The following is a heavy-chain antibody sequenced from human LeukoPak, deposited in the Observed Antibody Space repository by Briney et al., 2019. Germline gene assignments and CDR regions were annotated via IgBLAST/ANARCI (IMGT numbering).Heavy chain of an antibody. CDR1: GITFSSYT. CDR2: ITSSSSYI. V-gene: IGHV3-21*01. Sequence: PGGSLRLSCAASGITFSSYTMNWVRQAPGKGLEWVSSITSSSSYIYYADSVKGRFTISRDNAKNSLYLQMNSLRAEDTALYYCARHVVAVGFDYWGQGTLVTVSS. CDR3: ARHVVAVGFDY. J-gene: IGHJ4*02. D-gene: IGHD3-22*01.